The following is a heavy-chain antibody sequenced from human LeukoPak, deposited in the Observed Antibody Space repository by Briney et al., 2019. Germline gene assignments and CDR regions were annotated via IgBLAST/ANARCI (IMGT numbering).Heavy chain of an antibody. CDR2: IKQDGSEK. CDR3: ARDLKRGYGSAWYYYYGMDV. CDR1: GFTFSSYW. V-gene: IGHV3-7*01. D-gene: IGHD3-10*01. J-gene: IGHJ6*02. Sequence: GGSLRLSCAASGFTFSSYWMSWVRQAPGKGLEWVANIKQDGSEKYYVDSVKGRFTISRDNAKNSLYLQMNSLRAEDTAVYYCARDLKRGYGSAWYYYYGMDVWGQGTTVTVSS.